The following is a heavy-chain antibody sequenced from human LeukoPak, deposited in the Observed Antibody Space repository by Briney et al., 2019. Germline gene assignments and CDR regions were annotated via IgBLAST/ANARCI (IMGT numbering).Heavy chain of an antibody. CDR2: INWNGGST. Sequence: PGGSLRLSCAASGFTFDDYGMSWVRHAPGKGLEWVSGINWNGGSTGYADSVKGRFTISRDNAKNSLYLQMNSLRAEDTALYYCPRDLWNADYGGSNFDYWGQGTLVTVSS. CDR1: GFTFDDYG. J-gene: IGHJ4*02. V-gene: IGHV3-20*04. CDR3: PRDLWNADYGGSNFDY. D-gene: IGHD4-23*01.